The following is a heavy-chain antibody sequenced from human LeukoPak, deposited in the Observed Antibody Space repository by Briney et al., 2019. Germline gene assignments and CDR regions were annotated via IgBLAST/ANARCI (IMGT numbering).Heavy chain of an antibody. D-gene: IGHD5-12*01. J-gene: IGHJ5*02. Sequence: GGSLRLSCAASGFTFSSYWMSWVRQAPGKGLEWVANIKQDGSEKNYVDSVRGRFSISRDNAKNSLYLEMNSLRGEDTAVYYCARGGYLFDPWGQGTLVTVFS. V-gene: IGHV3-7*04. CDR1: GFTFSSYW. CDR3: ARGGYLFDP. CDR2: IKQDGSEK.